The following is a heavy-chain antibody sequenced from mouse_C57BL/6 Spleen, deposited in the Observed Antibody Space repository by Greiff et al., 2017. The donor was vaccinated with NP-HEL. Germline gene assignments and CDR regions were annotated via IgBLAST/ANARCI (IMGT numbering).Heavy chain of an antibody. D-gene: IGHD1-1*01. CDR2: IDPETGGT. CDR3: TRSGTVVEDFDY. V-gene: IGHV1-15*01. J-gene: IGHJ2*01. CDR1: GYTFTDYE. Sequence: QVQLQQSGAELVRPGASVTLSCKASGYTFTDYEMHWVKQTPVHGLEWIGAIDPETGGTAYNQKFKGKAILTADKSSSTAYMELRSLTSEDSAVYYCTRSGTVVEDFDYWGQGTTLTVSS.